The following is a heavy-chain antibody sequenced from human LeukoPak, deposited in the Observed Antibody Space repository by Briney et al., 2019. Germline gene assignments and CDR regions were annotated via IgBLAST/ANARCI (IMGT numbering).Heavy chain of an antibody. J-gene: IGHJ5*02. Sequence: GESLKISCKGSGYNFNNNWIGWVRQMPGKGLEWMGIIYPGDSDTRYSPSFQGQVTISADKSISTAYLQWSSLKASDTAMYYCARQSVLAATSGNWFDPWGQGTLVTVSS. CDR2: IYPGDSDT. CDR1: GYNFNNNW. V-gene: IGHV5-51*01. CDR3: ARQSVLAATSGNWFDP. D-gene: IGHD2-15*01.